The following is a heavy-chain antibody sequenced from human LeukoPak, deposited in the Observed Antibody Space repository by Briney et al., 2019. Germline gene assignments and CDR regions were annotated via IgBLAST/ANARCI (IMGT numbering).Heavy chain of an antibody. Sequence: SETLSLTCTVSGGSISSYYWSWIRQPPGKGLEWIGYIYYSGSTNYNPSLKSRVTISVDTSKNQFSLKLSSVTAADTAVYYCARGNYYDSSGYPTHWFDPWGQGTLVTVSS. V-gene: IGHV4-59*12. CDR3: ARGNYYDSSGYPTHWFDP. CDR2: IYYSGST. CDR1: GGSISSYY. D-gene: IGHD3-22*01. J-gene: IGHJ5*02.